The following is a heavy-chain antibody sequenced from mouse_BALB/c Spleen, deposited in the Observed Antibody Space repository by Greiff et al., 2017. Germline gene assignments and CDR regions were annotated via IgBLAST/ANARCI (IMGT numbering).Heavy chain of an antibody. V-gene: IGHV5-6-3*01. Sequence: VKLVESGGGLVQPGGSLKLSCAASGFTFSSYGMSWVRQTPDKRLELVATINSNGGSTYYPDSVKGRFTISRDNAKNTLYLQMSSLKSEDTAMYYCARDDDVDYWGQGTTLTVSS. CDR3: ARDDDVDY. CDR2: INSNGGST. J-gene: IGHJ2*01. CDR1: GFTFSSYG.